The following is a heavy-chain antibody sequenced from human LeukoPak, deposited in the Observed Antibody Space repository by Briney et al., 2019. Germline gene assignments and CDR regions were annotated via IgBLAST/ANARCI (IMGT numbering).Heavy chain of an antibody. J-gene: IGHJ5*02. D-gene: IGHD3-10*01. CDR3: ARGEGYGSGSYYNSHNWFDP. CDR1: GGSFSGYY. CDR2: INHSGST. Sequence: SETLSLTCAVYGGSFSGYYWSWIRQPPGKGLEWIGEINHSGSTNYNPSLKSRVTISVDTSKNQFSLELSSVTAADTAVYYCARGEGYGSGSYYNSHNWFDPWGQGTLVTVSS. V-gene: IGHV4-34*01.